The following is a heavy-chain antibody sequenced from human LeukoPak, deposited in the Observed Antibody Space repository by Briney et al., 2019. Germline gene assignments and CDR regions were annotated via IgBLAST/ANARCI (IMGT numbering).Heavy chain of an antibody. Sequence: GASLKVSCKASGGTFSSDTISCVRQAPGQRPEWMARIIPVVGIAHYAQKFQGRVTITADKSTSTAYMELSSLRSEDTAVYFCVSGRVVILRAYYYYGMDVWGQGTTVSVSS. CDR3: VSGRVVILRAYYYYGMDV. D-gene: IGHD3-3*01. CDR1: GGTFSSDT. J-gene: IGHJ6*02. CDR2: IIPVVGIA. V-gene: IGHV1-69*02.